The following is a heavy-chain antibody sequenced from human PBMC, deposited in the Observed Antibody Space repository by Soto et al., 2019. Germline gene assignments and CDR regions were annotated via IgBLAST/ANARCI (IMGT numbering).Heavy chain of an antibody. V-gene: IGHV3-72*01. D-gene: IGHD6-13*01. Sequence: PGGSLRLSCAASGFTFSDHYMDWVRQSPGQGLEWVGRTRNKAMSYTTEYAASVKGRFTISRDDSKNSLYLQMNGLKTEDTALYYCARVRSSSWGLDAFDIWGQGTMVTVSS. CDR1: GFTFSDHY. CDR2: TRNKAMSYTT. J-gene: IGHJ3*02. CDR3: ARVRSSSWGLDAFDI.